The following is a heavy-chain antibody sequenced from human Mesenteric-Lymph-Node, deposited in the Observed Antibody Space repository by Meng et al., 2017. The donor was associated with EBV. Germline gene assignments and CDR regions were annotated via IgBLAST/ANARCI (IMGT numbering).Heavy chain of an antibody. D-gene: IGHD1-7*01. CDR2: VFHIGST. Sequence: QVQRQGSGPGRGRPSGTLSLTCAVSGGSISGNNWWSWIRQPPGKGLEWIGEVFHIGSTNYNPSLKSRVTISLDKSKNQFSLKLTSVTAADTAVYFCARVSEISGTWLDCWGQGTLVTVSS. J-gene: IGHJ1*01. V-gene: IGHV4-4*02. CDR1: GGSISGNNW. CDR3: ARVSEISGTWLDC.